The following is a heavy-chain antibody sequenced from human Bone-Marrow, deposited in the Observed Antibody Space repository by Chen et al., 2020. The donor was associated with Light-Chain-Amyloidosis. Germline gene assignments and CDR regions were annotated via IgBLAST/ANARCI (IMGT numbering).Heavy chain of an antibody. CDR3: VKDIEQYKLLFGLGY. Sequence: EVQLVESGGVVVQPGGSLRLSCAASGFTFDDFTMHWVRQVPGKGLEWVSLISWDGRSTYYADSVKGRFTISRDNSKNSLYLQMNSLRTEDTALYYCVKDIEQYKLLFGLGYWGQGTLVTVSS. CDR1: GFTFDDFT. D-gene: IGHD2-21*02. J-gene: IGHJ4*02. CDR2: ISWDGRST. V-gene: IGHV3-43*01.